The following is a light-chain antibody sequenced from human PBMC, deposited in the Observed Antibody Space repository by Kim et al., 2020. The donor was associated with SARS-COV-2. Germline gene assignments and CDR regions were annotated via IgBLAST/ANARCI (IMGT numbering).Light chain of an antibody. V-gene: IGKV1-17*01. J-gene: IGKJ1*01. CDR3: LQHNAYPRT. Sequence: ASLGDSVTITCRASQGIRNELGWYQQKPGKAPTRLIYGASTLESGVPSRFSGSGSGTEFTLTISSLQPEDFATYYCLQHNAYPRTFGQGTKVDIK. CDR1: QGIRNE. CDR2: GAS.